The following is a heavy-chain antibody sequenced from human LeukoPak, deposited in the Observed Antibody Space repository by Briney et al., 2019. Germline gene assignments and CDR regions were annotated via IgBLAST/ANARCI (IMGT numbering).Heavy chain of an antibody. Sequence: GGSLRLSCAASGFTVSSNYMSWVRQAPGKGLEWVSVIYSGGSTYYADSVKGRFTISRDNSKNTLYLQMNSLRAEDTAVYYCARDYYDSSGYYYGGGGFDYWGQGTLVTVSS. J-gene: IGHJ4*02. D-gene: IGHD3-22*01. V-gene: IGHV3-66*01. CDR3: ARDYYDSSGYYYGGGGFDY. CDR1: GFTVSSNY. CDR2: IYSGGST.